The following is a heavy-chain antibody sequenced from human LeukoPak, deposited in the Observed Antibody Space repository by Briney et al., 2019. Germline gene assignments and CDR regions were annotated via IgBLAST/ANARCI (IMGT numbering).Heavy chain of an antibody. V-gene: IGHV4-39*07. CDR2: IYYSGST. CDR1: GGSISSSSYY. J-gene: IGHJ6*02. Sequence: SETLSLTCTVSGGSISSSSYYWGWIRQPPGKGLEWIGSIYYSGSTYYNPSLKSRVTISVDTSKNQFSLKLSSVTAAGTAVYYCARDHQYYYYYYGMDVWGQGTTVTVSS. CDR3: ARDHQYYYYYYGMDV.